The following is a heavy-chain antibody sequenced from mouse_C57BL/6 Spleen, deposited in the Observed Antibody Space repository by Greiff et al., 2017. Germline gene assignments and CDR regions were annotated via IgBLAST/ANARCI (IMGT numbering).Heavy chain of an antibody. CDR3: ARRGPYYAMDY. CDR2: INPNNGGT. CDR1: GYTFTDYY. J-gene: IGHJ4*01. Sequence: VQLQQSGPELVKPGASVKISCKASGYTFTDYYMNWVKQSHGNSLEWIGDINPNNGGTSYNQKFKGKATLTVDKSSSTAYMELRSLTSEDSAVYYCARRGPYYAMDYWGQGTSVTVSS. V-gene: IGHV1-26*01.